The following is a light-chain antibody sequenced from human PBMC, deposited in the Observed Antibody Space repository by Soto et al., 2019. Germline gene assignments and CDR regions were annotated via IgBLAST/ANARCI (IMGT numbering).Light chain of an antibody. V-gene: IGKV1-27*01. CDR1: QGISSY. Sequence: DIQITQSPSSLSASVGDRVTITCRASQGISSYLAWYQQRPGKVPKLLINAASTLQSGVPSRFSGSGSGTEFTLTISSLQPEDVATYYCQQYGGVPYTFGQGTKVDIK. J-gene: IGKJ2*01. CDR2: AAS. CDR3: QQYGGVPYT.